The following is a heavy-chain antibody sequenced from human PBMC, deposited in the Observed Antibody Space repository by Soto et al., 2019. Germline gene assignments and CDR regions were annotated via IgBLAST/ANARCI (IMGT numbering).Heavy chain of an antibody. CDR3: AGPRNTAMVFES. V-gene: IGHV4-59*08. J-gene: IGHJ4*02. CDR2: IYYSGGT. Sequence: QAQLEESGPGLVKPSETLSLTCTVSGDSSSSDYWSWIRQPPGKGLEWIGYIYYSGGTNYNPSLKSXXTIPIDRSKRQASLRLTSVTAADTAVYHCAGPRNTAMVFESWGQGTLVAVSS. D-gene: IGHD5-18*01. CDR1: GDSSSSDY.